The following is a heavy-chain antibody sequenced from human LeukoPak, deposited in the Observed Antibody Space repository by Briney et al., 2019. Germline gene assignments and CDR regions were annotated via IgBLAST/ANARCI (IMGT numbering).Heavy chain of an antibody. CDR3: ARTTTSVPGADQEGDY. CDR2: IYHSGST. D-gene: IGHD2-2*01. Sequence: SETLSLTCAVYGGSFSGYYWSWIRQPPGKGLEWIGEIYHSGSTNYNPSLESRVIISVDTSKNQFSLKLSSVTAADTAVYYCARTTTSVPGADQEGDYWGQGTLVTVSS. V-gene: IGHV4-34*01. J-gene: IGHJ4*02. CDR1: GGSFSGYY.